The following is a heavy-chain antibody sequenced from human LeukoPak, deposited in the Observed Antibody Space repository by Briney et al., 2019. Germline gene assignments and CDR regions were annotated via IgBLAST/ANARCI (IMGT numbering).Heavy chain of an antibody. V-gene: IGHV1-3*01. CDR2: INPGNGNT. CDR1: GYTFTSFA. J-gene: IGHJ4*02. Sequence: ASVKVSCKASGYTFTSFAMLWVRQAPGQRLEWMGWINPGNGNTKYSQKFQGRVTITRNTSASTAFMELSSLRSEDTAVYYCARDRGWELRHFDYWGQGTLVTVSS. D-gene: IGHD1-26*01. CDR3: ARDRGWELRHFDY.